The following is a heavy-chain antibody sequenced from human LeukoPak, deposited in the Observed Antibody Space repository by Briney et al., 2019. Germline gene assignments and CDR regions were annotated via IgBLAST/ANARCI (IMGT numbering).Heavy chain of an antibody. CDR3: ARTLSGASGRYYYYYMDV. J-gene: IGHJ6*03. D-gene: IGHD3-10*01. Sequence: GGSLRLSCAASGFTFSSYAMSWVRQASGKGLEWVSAISGSGGSTYYADSVKGRFTISRDNSKNTLYLQMNSLRAEDTAMYYCARTLSGASGRYYYYYMDVWGKGTTVTISS. CDR1: GFTFSSYA. V-gene: IGHV3-23*01. CDR2: ISGSGGST.